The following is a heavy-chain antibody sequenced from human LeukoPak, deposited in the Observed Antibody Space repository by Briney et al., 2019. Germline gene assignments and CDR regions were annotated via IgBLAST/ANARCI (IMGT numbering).Heavy chain of an antibody. CDR3: ARDRGRYYDSRGFYWGYYFDS. CDR2: ISSSGSTI. Sequence: PGGSLRPSCAASGFTFSDYYMSWIRQAPGKGLEWVSYISSSGSTIYYADSVKGRFTISRDNAKNSLYLQMNSLRAEDTAVYYCARDRGRYYDSRGFYWGYYFDSWGQGILVTVST. J-gene: IGHJ4*02. CDR1: GFTFSDYY. V-gene: IGHV3-11*01. D-gene: IGHD3-22*01.